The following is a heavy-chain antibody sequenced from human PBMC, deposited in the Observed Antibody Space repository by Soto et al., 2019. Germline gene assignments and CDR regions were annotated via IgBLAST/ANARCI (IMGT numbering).Heavy chain of an antibody. V-gene: IGHV3-15*01. D-gene: IGHD6-13*01. Sequence: QLVESGGGLVEPGGSLRLSCAASGITFSNAWMNWVRKAPGKGLEYIGRIRSKTDGGTTEYAAPVEGRFTVSRDDSKNTLYLQMSGLKTEDTAVYYCTTTRPGTNVFDNWGQGTLVTVSS. CDR2: IRSKTDGGTT. CDR3: TTTRPGTNVFDN. J-gene: IGHJ3*02. CDR1: GITFSNAW.